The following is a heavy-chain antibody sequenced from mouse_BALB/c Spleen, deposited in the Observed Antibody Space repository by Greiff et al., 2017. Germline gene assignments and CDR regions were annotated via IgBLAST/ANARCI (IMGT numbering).Heavy chain of an antibody. Sequence: EVKLVESGGGLVQPKGSLKLSCAASGFTFTTYAMNWVRQAPGKGLEWVARIRSKSNNYATYYADSVKDRFTISRDDSQSMLYLQMNNLKTEDTAVYYCVRQEYGNPFAYWGQGTLVTVSA. J-gene: IGHJ3*01. CDR1: GFTFTTYA. V-gene: IGHV10-1*02. CDR2: IRSKSNNYAT. D-gene: IGHD2-10*02. CDR3: VRQEYGNPFAY.